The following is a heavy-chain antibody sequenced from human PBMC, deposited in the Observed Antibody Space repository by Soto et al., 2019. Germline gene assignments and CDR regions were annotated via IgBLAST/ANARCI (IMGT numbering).Heavy chain of an antibody. CDR3: AKARHPDGIWTFDY. D-gene: IGHD3-3*01. J-gene: IGHJ4*02. V-gene: IGHV3-23*01. CDR2: INGGGGTT. Sequence: EVQLLESGGHLIQPGESLRLSCAASGFSFSGYTMNWVRQAQGKGLEWISGINGGGGTTYYADSVKGRFTISRDDSKNILYLQMNSPRAEDTAISYCAKARHPDGIWTFDYWGRGTLVTVSS. CDR1: GFSFSGYT.